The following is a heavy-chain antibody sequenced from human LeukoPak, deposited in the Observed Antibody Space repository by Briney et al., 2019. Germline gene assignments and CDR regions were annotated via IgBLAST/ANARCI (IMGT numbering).Heavy chain of an antibody. J-gene: IGHJ4*02. CDR2: ISYDGSNK. CDR1: GFTFSSYA. D-gene: IGHD3-9*01. Sequence: GGSLRLSCAASGFTFSSYAMHWVRQAPGKGLEWVAVISYDGSNKYYADFVKGRFTISRDNSKNTLYLQMNSLRAEDTAVYYCARDGKTTYYDILTDWFDYWGQGTLVTVSS. V-gene: IGHV3-30*04. CDR3: ARDGKTTYYDILTDWFDY.